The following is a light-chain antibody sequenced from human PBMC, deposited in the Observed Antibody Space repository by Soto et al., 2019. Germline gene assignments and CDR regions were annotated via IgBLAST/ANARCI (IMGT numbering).Light chain of an antibody. CDR2: AAS. CDR3: QNYRRWE. V-gene: IGKV1-27*01. J-gene: IGKJ1*01. Sequence: DIQMTQSPPSLSASIGDRVTITCRASQDISNELVWYQQKPGKAPKLLIYAASTLQSGVPSRFSGSGSGTDFTRTVSSLQPEDVATYYCQNYRRWEFGQGTKVDIK. CDR1: QDISNE.